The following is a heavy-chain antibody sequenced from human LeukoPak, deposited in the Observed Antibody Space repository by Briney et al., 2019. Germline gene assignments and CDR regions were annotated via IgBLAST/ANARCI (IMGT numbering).Heavy chain of an antibody. CDR3: ARKVGAMYYFDY. CDR1: GYTFTNYY. D-gene: IGHD1-26*01. CDR2: INPSGGST. J-gene: IGHJ4*02. Sequence: ASVKASCKASGYTFTNYYMHWVRQAPGQGLEWMGIINPSGGSTSYAQKFQGRLTMTRDTSTSTVYMELSSLRSEDTAVYYCARKVGAMYYFDYWGQGTLVTVSS. V-gene: IGHV1-46*01.